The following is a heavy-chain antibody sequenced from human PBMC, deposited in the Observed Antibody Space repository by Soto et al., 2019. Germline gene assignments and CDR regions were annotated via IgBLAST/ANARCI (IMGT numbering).Heavy chain of an antibody. V-gene: IGHV5-51*01. Sequence: GESLKISCQASGYSFSTYWIAWVRQMPGKGLEYMGIIYPGDSEIRYSPSFQGQVTISADKSISTAYLQWSSLKASDTAMYYCARQIFGVVKNGMDVWGQGTTVTVSS. CDR2: IYPGDSEI. D-gene: IGHD3-3*01. CDR3: ARQIFGVVKNGMDV. J-gene: IGHJ6*02. CDR1: GYSFSTYW.